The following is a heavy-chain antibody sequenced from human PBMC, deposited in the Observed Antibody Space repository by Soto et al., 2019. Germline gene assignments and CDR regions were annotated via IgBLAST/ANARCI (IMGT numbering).Heavy chain of an antibody. CDR1: GYTFTSYY. Sequence: ASVNVSCKASGYTFTSYYMHWVRQAPGQGLEXXXIXNXXXGXXXXAQKFQGRVTMTRDTSTSTVYMELSSMRSEDTAVYYCARGNWFDPWGQGTLVTVSS. CDR3: ARGNWFDP. V-gene: IGHV1-46*01. J-gene: IGHJ5*02. CDR2: XNXXXGXX.